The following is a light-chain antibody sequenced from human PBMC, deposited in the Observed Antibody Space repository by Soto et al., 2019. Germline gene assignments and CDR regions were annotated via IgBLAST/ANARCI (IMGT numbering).Light chain of an antibody. CDR3: QQYHTDWT. V-gene: IGKV1-5*01. Sequence: DIQVTQSPSTLSASVGDAVTITCRASESIDNWLAWYQQKPGKAPKLLIFAASTLVRGVPSKFSGRGSGTEFTLTICSLQADDFATYYCQQYHTDWTFGQGTKVDIK. CDR1: ESIDNW. J-gene: IGKJ1*01. CDR2: AAS.